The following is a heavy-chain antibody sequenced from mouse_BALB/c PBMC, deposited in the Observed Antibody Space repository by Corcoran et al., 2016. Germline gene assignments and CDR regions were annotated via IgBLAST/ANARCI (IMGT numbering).Heavy chain of an antibody. Sequence: DVQLQESGPGLVKPSQSLSLTCSVTGYSITSGYYWNWIRQFPGNKLEWMGYISYDGSNNYNPSLKNRISITRDTSKNQFFLKLNSETTEDIATYYCSTLLRPFDYWGQGTTLTVSS. CDR3: STLLRPFDY. CDR2: ISYDGSN. J-gene: IGHJ2*01. CDR1: GYSITSGYY. D-gene: IGHD1-2*01. V-gene: IGHV3-6*02.